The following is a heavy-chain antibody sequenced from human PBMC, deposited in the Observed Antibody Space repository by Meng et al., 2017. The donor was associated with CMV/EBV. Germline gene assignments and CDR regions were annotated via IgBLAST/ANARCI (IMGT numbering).Heavy chain of an antibody. V-gene: IGHV1-2*02. CDR2: INPNSGGT. CDR1: GYTFTGYY. J-gene: IGHJ6*02. CDR3: ARDLRGSSRPIYYGMDV. D-gene: IGHD2-2*01. Sequence: ASVKVSCKASGYTFTGYYMHWVRQAPGQGLEWMGWINPNSGGTNYAQKFQGRGTMTRDTSISTAYMELSRLRSDDTAVYYCARDLRGSSRPIYYGMDVWGQGTTVTVSS.